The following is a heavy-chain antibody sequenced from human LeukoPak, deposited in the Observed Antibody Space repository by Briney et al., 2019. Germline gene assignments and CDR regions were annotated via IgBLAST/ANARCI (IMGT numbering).Heavy chain of an antibody. D-gene: IGHD6-19*01. Sequence: PGGSLRLSCADSRFSFRNYDMSWVRQAPGKGLEWVSSIIGRGGRTYYADSVEGRFTISRDNAKNSLYLQMNSLRAEDTAVYYCARDPTGSSGWYYFDYWGQGTLVTVSS. CDR3: ARDPTGSSGWYYFDY. CDR1: RFSFRNYD. V-gene: IGHV3-21*01. J-gene: IGHJ4*02. CDR2: IIGRGGRT.